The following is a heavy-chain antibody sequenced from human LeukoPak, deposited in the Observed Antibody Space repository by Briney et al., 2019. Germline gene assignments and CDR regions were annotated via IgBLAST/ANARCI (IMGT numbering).Heavy chain of an antibody. CDR3: ARDVNYYGSGSYYKIFDY. Sequence: ASVKVSCKASGYTFTGYYMHWVRQAPGQGLEWMGWINPNSGGTNYAQKFQGRGTMTRDTSISTAYMELSRLRSDDTAVYYCARDVNYYGSGSYYKIFDYWGQGTLVTVSS. CDR1: GYTFTGYY. J-gene: IGHJ4*02. CDR2: INPNSGGT. D-gene: IGHD3-10*01. V-gene: IGHV1-2*02.